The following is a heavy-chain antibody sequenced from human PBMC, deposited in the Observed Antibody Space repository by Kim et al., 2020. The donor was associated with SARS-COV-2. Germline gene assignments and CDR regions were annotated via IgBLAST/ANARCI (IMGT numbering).Heavy chain of an antibody. CDR3: ARAVVVPAANYFGVVILSYYYMDV. V-gene: IGHV7-4-1*02. CDR2: INTNTGNP. D-gene: IGHD2-2*01. Sequence: ASVKVSCKASGYTFTSYAMNWVRQAPGQGLEWMGWINTNTGNPTYAQGFTGRFVFSLDTSVSTAYLQISSLKAEDTAVYYCARAVVVPAANYFGVVILSYYYMDVWGTGTTVTVSS. CDR1: GYTFTSYA. J-gene: IGHJ6*03.